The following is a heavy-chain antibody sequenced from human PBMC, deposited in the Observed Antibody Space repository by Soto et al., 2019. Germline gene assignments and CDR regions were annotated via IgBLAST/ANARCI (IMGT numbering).Heavy chain of an antibody. D-gene: IGHD3-10*01. CDR1: GFSFSSYG. Sequence: QVQLVESGGGVVQSGRSLRLSCAASGFSFSSYGMHWVRQAPGKGLEWVAVIWYDGSNKYYADSVKGRFIISRDNSKNTLYLLMNSLRAEDTAVYYCARDGSGDRHAFDIWGQGTMVTVSS. CDR2: IWYDGSNK. V-gene: IGHV3-33*01. J-gene: IGHJ3*02. CDR3: ARDGSGDRHAFDI.